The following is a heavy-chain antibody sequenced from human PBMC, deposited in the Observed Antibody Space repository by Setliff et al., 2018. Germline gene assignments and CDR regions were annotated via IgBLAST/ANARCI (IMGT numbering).Heavy chain of an antibody. CDR3: ARVLFHCSSTSRYLDAFDI. CDR1: GYTFISYG. J-gene: IGHJ3*02. D-gene: IGHD2-2*01. CDR2: ISAYNGNT. V-gene: IGHV1-18*01. Sequence: VASVKVSCKASGYTFISYGISWARQAPGQGLEWMGWISAYNGNTNYAQKLQGRVTMTTDTSTSTAYMELRSLRSDDTAVYYCARVLFHCSSTSRYLDAFDIWGQGTMVTVSS.